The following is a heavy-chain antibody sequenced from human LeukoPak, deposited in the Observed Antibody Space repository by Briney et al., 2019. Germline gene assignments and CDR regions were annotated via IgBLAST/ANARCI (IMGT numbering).Heavy chain of an antibody. V-gene: IGHV1-18*01. J-gene: IGHJ4*02. CDR3: ARVPYRSGGSCYLFGDY. CDR2: ISAYNGNT. D-gene: IGHD2-15*01. Sequence: ASVKVSCKASGYTFTSYGISWVRQAPGQGLEWMGWISAYNGNTNYAQKLQGKVTMTTDTSTSTAYMELRSLRSDDTAVYYCARVPYRSGGSCYLFGDYWGQGTLVTVSS. CDR1: GYTFTSYG.